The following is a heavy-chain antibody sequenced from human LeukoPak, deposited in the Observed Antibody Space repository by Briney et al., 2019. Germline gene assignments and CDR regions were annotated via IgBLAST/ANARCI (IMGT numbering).Heavy chain of an antibody. CDR2: MWYDGSNK. CDR1: GFTFSTYG. D-gene: IGHD4-23*01. V-gene: IGHV3-33*01. J-gene: IGHJ3*02. Sequence: GRSLRLPCSASGFTFSTYGMHRVRQAPGKGLEWVAVMWYDGSNKYYADSVKGRFTISRDNSKNTLYLQMISLRAEDTAVYYCARGGYGANDDAFDIWGQGTMVTVSS. CDR3: ARGGYGANDDAFDI.